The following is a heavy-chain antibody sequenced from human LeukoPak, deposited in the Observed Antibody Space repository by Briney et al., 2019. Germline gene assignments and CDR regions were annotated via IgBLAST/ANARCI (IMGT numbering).Heavy chain of an antibody. D-gene: IGHD3-3*01. J-gene: IGHJ4*02. Sequence: GGSLRLSCAASGFTFSNSAMSWVRQAPGKGLEWVSTLSGSGITTYYADSVKGRFTISRDNSKNTLYLQMNSLRAEDTAVYYCAKVSPGVGSDYWGQGTLVTVSS. V-gene: IGHV3-23*01. CDR1: GFTFSNSA. CDR2: LSGSGITT. CDR3: AKVSPGVGSDY.